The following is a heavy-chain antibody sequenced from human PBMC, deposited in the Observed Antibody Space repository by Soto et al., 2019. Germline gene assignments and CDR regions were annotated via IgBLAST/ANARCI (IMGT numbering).Heavy chain of an antibody. J-gene: IGHJ6*02. CDR2: INPKSGCT. Sequence: QVQLVQSGAEVKKPGASVTVSCKASGYTFTDYYIHWVRQAPGQGLEWMGWINPKSGCTKNAQKFRGRVTLTWDTSISTVYMDLSSQTYDDSAVHYCARAGIAAPRSGEYALDVWGQGTTVTVSS. V-gene: IGHV1-2*02. CDR1: GYTFTDYY. CDR3: ARAGIAAPRSGEYALDV. D-gene: IGHD6-13*01.